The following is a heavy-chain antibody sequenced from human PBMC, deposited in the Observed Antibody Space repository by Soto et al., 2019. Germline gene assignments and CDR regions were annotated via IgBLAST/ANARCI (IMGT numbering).Heavy chain of an antibody. CDR1: GFTFDDYA. D-gene: IGHD6-19*01. CDR3: AKDIGYSSCWLGYFDY. CDR2: ISWNSGSI. V-gene: IGHV3-9*01. Sequence: EVQLVESGGGLVQPGRSLRLSCAASGFTFDDYAMHWVRQAPGKGLEWVSGISWNSGSIGYADSVKGRFTISRDNAKNSLYLQMNSLRAEDTALYYCAKDIGYSSCWLGYFDYWGHGTLVTVSS. J-gene: IGHJ4*01.